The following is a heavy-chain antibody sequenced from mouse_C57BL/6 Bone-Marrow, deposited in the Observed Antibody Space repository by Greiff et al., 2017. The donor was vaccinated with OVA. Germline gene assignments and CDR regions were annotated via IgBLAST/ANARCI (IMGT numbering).Heavy chain of an antibody. J-gene: IGHJ1*03. CDR2: WDNDNY. CDR1: ILLRTSGMGF. Sequence: QVTLKVCGPGILPPSQTLRLACTFSGILLRTSGMGFSWLCKPSGKAFEWLASIWDNDNYYNPSLKSRLTISKETSNYQVFLKLTSVDTADSATYYGAWGWWLSHSDVWGTGTTVTVSS. CDR3: WGWWLSHSDV. D-gene: IGHD1-1*02. V-gene: IGHV8-2*01.